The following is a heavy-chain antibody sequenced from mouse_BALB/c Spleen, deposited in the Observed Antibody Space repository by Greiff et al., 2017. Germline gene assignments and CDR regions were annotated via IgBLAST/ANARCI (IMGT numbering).Heavy chain of an antibody. CDR3: ARKQYGKGYYAMDY. Sequence: EVQLQESGPELVKPGASVKMSCKASGYTFTSYVMHWVKQKPGQGLEWIGYINPYNDGTKYNEKFKGKATLTSDKSSSTAYMELSSLTSEDSAVYYCARKQYGKGYYAMDYWGQGTSVTVSS. D-gene: IGHD2-10*02. J-gene: IGHJ4*01. CDR1: GYTFTSYV. V-gene: IGHV1-14*01. CDR2: INPYNDGT.